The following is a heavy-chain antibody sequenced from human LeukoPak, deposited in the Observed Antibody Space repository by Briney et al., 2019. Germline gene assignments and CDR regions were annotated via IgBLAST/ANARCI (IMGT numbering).Heavy chain of an antibody. V-gene: IGHV4-39*07. J-gene: IGHJ4*02. Sequence: PSETLSLTCTVSGGSISSTTYYWGWIRQPPGKGLEWIGSIQYSGNTYYNPSLNGRITISLDTSMNQFSLELSSVTAADTAIYYCARVPEAGISPDIVAATVFDYWGQGTLVTVSS. CDR2: IQYSGNT. CDR3: ARVPEAGISPDIVAATVFDY. CDR1: GGSISSTTYY. D-gene: IGHD5-12*01.